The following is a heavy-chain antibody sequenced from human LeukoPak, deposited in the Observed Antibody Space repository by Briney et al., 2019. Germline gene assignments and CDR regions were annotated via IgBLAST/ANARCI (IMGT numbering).Heavy chain of an antibody. CDR3: ARGGGSYYGFDY. D-gene: IGHD1-26*01. V-gene: IGHV3-7*01. CDR1: GFTFSSYW. CDR2: IKQDGSEK. Sequence: HPGGSLRLSCVASGFTFSSYWMSWVRQAPGKGLEWVANIKQDGSEKYYVDSVKGRFTISRDNAKNSLYLQMNSLRAEDTAVYYCARGGGSYYGFDYWGQGTLVTVSS. J-gene: IGHJ4*02.